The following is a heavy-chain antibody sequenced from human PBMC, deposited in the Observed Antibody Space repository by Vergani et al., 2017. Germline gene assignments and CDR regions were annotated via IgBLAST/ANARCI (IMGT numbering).Heavy chain of an antibody. J-gene: IGHJ4*02. CDR2: IYDSGST. Sequence: QVQLQESGPGLVKPSETLSLTCTVSGGSVRSYYWSWIRQPPGKGLEWIGYIYDSGSTNYNPSLKSRVTISVDTSKNQFSLKLSSVTAADTAVYYCAGDDFWNAHYDSWGQGTLVTVSS. V-gene: IGHV4-59*02. D-gene: IGHD3-3*01. CDR1: GGSVRSYY. CDR3: AGDDFWNAHYDS.